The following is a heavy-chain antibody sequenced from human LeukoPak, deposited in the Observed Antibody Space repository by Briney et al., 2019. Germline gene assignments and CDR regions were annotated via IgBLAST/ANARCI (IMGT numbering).Heavy chain of an antibody. V-gene: IGHV3-21*01. J-gene: IGHJ4*02. D-gene: IGHD3-3*01. Sequence: PGGSLRLSCAASGFTFSSYSMNWVRQAPGKGLEWVSSISSSSSYIYYADSVKGRFTISRDNAKNSLYLQMNSLGAEDTAVYYCARGATYYDFWSGLKVSDYWGQGTLVTVSS. CDR2: ISSSSSYI. CDR3: ARGATYYDFWSGLKVSDY. CDR1: GFTFSSYS.